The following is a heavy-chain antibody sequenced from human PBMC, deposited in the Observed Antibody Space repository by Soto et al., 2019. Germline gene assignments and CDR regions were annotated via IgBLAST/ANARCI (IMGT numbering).Heavy chain of an antibody. J-gene: IGHJ4*02. CDR2: ISGYNGNT. CDR3: ARGDSLWTRFDY. V-gene: IGHV1-18*01. CDR1: GYTFTSYG. D-gene: IGHD3-10*01. Sequence: QIQLVQSGAEVKKPGASVKVSCKASGYTFTSYGISWVRQAPGQGLQWMGWISGYNGNTNYAQKLQGRVTMTTDTSTNTAYMALRSLRSDDTAVYYCARGDSLWTRFDYWGQGTLVTVSS.